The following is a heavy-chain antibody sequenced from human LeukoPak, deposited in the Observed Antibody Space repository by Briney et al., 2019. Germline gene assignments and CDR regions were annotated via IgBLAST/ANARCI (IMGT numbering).Heavy chain of an antibody. Sequence: GGSLRLSCAASGFTFSSYAMHWVRQAPGKGLEWLANIKQDGSEKYYVDSVKGRFTISRDNAKNSLYLQMNSLRAEDTAVYYCAREWYSSSWYYYYGMDVWGQGTTVTVSS. CDR3: AREWYSSSWYYYYGMDV. CDR1: GFTFSSYA. V-gene: IGHV3-7*03. J-gene: IGHJ6*02. CDR2: IKQDGSEK. D-gene: IGHD6-13*01.